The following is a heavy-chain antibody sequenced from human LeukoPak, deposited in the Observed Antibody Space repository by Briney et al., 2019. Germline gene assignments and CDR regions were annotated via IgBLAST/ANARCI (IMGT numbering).Heavy chain of an antibody. J-gene: IGHJ6*02. CDR3: ARVTVTTPYYYYYGMDV. CDR2: ISYDGSNK. Sequence: GRSLRLSCAASGFTFSSYAMHWVRQAPGKGLEWVAVISYDGSNKYYAGSVKGRSTISRDNSKNTLYLQMNSLRAEDTAVYYCARVTVTTPYYYYYGMDVWGQGTTVTVSS. CDR1: GFTFSSYA. V-gene: IGHV3-30-3*01. D-gene: IGHD4-17*01.